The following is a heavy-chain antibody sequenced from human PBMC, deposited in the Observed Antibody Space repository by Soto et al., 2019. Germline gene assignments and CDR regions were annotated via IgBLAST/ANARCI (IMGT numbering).Heavy chain of an antibody. Sequence: SETLSLTCTGSGGSISSDDSYWSWIRQPPGKGLEWIGHIYYSGNTYYNPSLKSRVTISSDTSKKRFSLKLTSETAADTAVYYCAWHTSTWYEAITSWGQGTLVTVSS. CDR3: AWHTSTWYEAITS. J-gene: IGHJ5*02. V-gene: IGHV4-30-4*01. CDR2: IYYSGNT. D-gene: IGHD6-13*01. CDR1: GGSISSDDSY.